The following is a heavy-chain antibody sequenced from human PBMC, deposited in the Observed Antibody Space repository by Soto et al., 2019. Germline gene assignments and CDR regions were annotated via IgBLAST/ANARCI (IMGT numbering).Heavy chain of an antibody. V-gene: IGHV4-30-2*01. J-gene: IGHJ6*02. CDR3: ARVPDV. CDR2: IYHSGST. Sequence: QLQLQESGSGLVKPSQTLSLTCAVSGGSISSGGYSWGWIRQPPGKGLEWIGYIYHSGSTYYNPSLQSRVTISVDSSQIQFSLKLSSVTAADTAVYSCARVPDVWGQGTTVTVSS. CDR1: GGSISSGGYS.